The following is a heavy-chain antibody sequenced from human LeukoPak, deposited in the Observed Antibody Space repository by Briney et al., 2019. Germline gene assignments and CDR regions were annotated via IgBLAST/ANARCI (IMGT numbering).Heavy chain of an antibody. J-gene: IGHJ4*02. CDR3: ARHPPGAAGTLQYYFDY. V-gene: IGHV1-69*01. CDR2: IIPIFGTA. Sequence: SVKVSCKASGGTFSSSAISWVRQAPGQGLEWMGGIIPIFGTANYAQKFQGRVTITADESTSTAYMELSSLRSEDTAVYYCARHPPGAAGTLQYYFDYWGQGSLVTVSS. CDR1: GGTFSSSA. D-gene: IGHD1-1*01.